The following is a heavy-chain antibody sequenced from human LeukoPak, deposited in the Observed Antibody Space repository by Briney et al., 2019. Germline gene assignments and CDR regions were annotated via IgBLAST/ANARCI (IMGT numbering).Heavy chain of an antibody. Sequence: GASVNVSCKASGGTFSSYAISGVRQAPGQGLEWMGGIIPIFCTANYAQKFQGRVTITTDEYTSTAYMELSSLRSEDTAVYYCARSGYSYDYFDYWGQGTLVTVSS. CDR3: ARSGYSYDYFDY. D-gene: IGHD5-18*01. J-gene: IGHJ4*02. CDR2: IIPIFCTA. V-gene: IGHV1-69*05. CDR1: GGTFSSYA.